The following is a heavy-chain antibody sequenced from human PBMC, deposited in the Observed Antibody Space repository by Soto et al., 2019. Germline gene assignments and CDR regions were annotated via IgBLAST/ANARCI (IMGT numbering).Heavy chain of an antibody. J-gene: IGHJ3*02. V-gene: IGHV4-39*01. Sequence: SETLSLTCAVSGGSISSSSYYWGWIRQPPGKGLEWIGSIYYSGSTYYNPSLKSRVTISVDTSKNQFSLKLSSVTAADTAVYYCAXPVLNYYDSSGYGAFDIWGQGTMVTVSS. CDR2: IYYSGST. D-gene: IGHD3-22*01. CDR3: AXPVLNYYDSSGYGAFDI. CDR1: GGSISSSSYY.